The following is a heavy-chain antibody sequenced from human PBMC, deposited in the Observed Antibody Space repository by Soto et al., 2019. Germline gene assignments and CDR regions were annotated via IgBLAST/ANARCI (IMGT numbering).Heavy chain of an antibody. CDR1: GGSISSGDYY. Sequence: PSETLSLTCTVSGGSISSGDYYWSWIRQPPGKGLEWIGYIYYSGSTHYNPSLKSRVTISVDTSKNQFSLKLSSVTAADTAVYYCARQHPGAQYYDFWSGYWDYWGQGTLVTVSS. CDR3: ARQHPGAQYYDFWSGYWDY. J-gene: IGHJ4*02. D-gene: IGHD3-3*01. CDR2: IYYSGST. V-gene: IGHV4-30-4*01.